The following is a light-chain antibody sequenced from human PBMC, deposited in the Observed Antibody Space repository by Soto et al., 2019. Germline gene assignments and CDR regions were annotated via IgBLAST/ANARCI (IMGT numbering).Light chain of an antibody. V-gene: IGKV3-11*01. J-gene: IGKJ3*01. Sequence: EVVLTQSPATLSVSPGERATLSCRASQSVSSYLAWYQQRPGQAPRLLIYDASNRATGIPDRFSGSGSGTDFTLTISSLEPEDFAVYYCQQRSSWPRITFGPGTKVDIK. CDR2: DAS. CDR1: QSVSSY. CDR3: QQRSSWPRIT.